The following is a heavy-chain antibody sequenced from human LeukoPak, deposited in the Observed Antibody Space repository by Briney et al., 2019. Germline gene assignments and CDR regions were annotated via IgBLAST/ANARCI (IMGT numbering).Heavy chain of an antibody. CDR1: GFTLGNYA. CDR3: AKEKLVPDY. V-gene: IGHV3-23*01. Sequence: GGSLRLSCATAGFTLGNYAMSWVRQAPGKGLEWVSAISRSGGNTYYADSVKGRFSISRDNSKNTVYLQMNSLRAEDTAVYYCAKEKLVPDYWGQGTLVTVSS. D-gene: IGHD6-13*01. CDR2: ISRSGGNT. J-gene: IGHJ4*02.